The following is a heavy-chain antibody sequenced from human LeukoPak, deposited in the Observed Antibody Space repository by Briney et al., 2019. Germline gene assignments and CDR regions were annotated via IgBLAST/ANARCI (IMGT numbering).Heavy chain of an antibody. Sequence: PGGSLRLSCAASGFTFSTYAMSWVRQAPGKGLEWVSTISGSAGGTYYAASAKGRFTISRDNSKNTLYLQMNSLRAEDTAVYYCAKDAVGDFSDAADHWGQGTLVTVSS. D-gene: IGHD1-26*01. V-gene: IGHV3-23*01. J-gene: IGHJ5*02. CDR2: ISGSAGGT. CDR1: GFTFSTYA. CDR3: AKDAVGDFSDAADH.